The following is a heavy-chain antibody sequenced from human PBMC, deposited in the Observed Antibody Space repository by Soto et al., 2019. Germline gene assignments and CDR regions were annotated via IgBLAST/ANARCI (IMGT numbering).Heavy chain of an antibody. V-gene: IGHV4-39*01. CDR1: GGSISSSSYY. CDR2: IYYSGST. CDR3: ARPGRYCTNGVCYSDYYYGMDV. Sequence: SETLSLTYTVSGGSISSSSYYWGWIRQPPGKGLEWIGSIYYSGSTYYNPSLKSRVTISVDTSKNQFSLKLSSVTAADTAVYYCARPGRYCTNGVCYSDYYYGMDVWGQGTTVTVSS. D-gene: IGHD2-8*01. J-gene: IGHJ6*02.